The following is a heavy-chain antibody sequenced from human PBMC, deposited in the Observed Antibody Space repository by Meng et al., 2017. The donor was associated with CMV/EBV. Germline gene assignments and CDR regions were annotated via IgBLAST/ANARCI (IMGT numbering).Heavy chain of an antibody. CDR2: INPNSGGT. CDR3: ARGEDDYGGSSGGAFDI. D-gene: IGHD4-23*01. V-gene: IGHV1-2*02. CDR1: GYIFTGYY. Sequence: SVPVSCKASGYIFTGYYMHWVRQAPGQGLEWMGWINPNSGGTNYAQKFQGRVTITADKSTSTAYTELSSLRSEDTAVYYCARGEDDYGGSSGGAFDIWGQGTMVTVSS. J-gene: IGHJ3*02.